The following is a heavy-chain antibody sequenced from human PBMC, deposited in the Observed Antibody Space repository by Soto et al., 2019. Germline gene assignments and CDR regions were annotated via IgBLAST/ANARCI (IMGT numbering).Heavy chain of an antibody. CDR3: AREFPGYCSSTSCYQFDP. V-gene: IGHV1-69*06. J-gene: IGHJ5*02. D-gene: IGHD2-2*01. Sequence: SVKVSCKASGGTFSSYAISWVRQAPGQGLEWMGGIIPIFGTANYAQKFQGRVTITADKSTGTAYMELSSLRSEDTAVYYCAREFPGYCSSTSCYQFDPWGQGTLVTVSS. CDR1: GGTFSSYA. CDR2: IIPIFGTA.